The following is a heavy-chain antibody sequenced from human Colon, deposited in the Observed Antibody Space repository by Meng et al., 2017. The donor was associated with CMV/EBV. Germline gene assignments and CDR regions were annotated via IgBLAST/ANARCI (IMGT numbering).Heavy chain of an antibody. Sequence: ASVKVSCKASGYTFTSYDINWVRQATGQGLEWMGWMNPNSGNTGYAQKFQGRVTMTRNTSISTAYMELSSLRSEDTAAYYCARGVREMATRDAFFDIWGQGTMVTVSS. CDR3: ARGVREMATRDAFFDI. D-gene: IGHD5-24*01. J-gene: IGHJ3*02. V-gene: IGHV1-8*01. CDR2: MNPNSGNT. CDR1: GYTFTSYD.